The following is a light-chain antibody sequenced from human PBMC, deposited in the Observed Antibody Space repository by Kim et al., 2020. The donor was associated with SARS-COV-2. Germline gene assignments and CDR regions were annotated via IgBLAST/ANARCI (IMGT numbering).Light chain of an antibody. Sequence: GKTIISSCTRSSGIITSNYVAWYQQRPGSAPTPLIYEDSQRPSGVPDRFSGSNDSSSTSASLTVSGLKIEDDADYYSQSHDASYQVFGGGTQLTVL. CDR2: EDS. J-gene: IGLJ3*02. V-gene: IGLV6-57*03. CDR3: QSHDASYQV. CDR1: SGIITSNY.